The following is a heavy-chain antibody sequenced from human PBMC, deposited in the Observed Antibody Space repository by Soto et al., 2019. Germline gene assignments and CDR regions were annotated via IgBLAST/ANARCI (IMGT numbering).Heavy chain of an antibody. V-gene: IGHV4-59*01. J-gene: IGHJ4*02. D-gene: IGHD3-16*01. Sequence: SETLSLTCTVSGASMNDYYGSWIRQSPGKGLEHIGYLHYNGFAEYSPSLRSRVSISMDTSKNQFSLKLSSVTAADTAIYFCARSGHIFAGVFWGQGILVTVSS. CDR1: GASMNDYY. CDR2: LHYNGFA. CDR3: ARSGHIFAGVF.